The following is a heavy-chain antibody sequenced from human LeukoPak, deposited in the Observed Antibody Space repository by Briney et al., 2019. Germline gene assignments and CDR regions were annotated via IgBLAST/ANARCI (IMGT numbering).Heavy chain of an antibody. CDR2: INPNSGGT. D-gene: IGHD3-10*01. V-gene: IGHV1-2*02. J-gene: IGHJ5*02. CDR1: GYTFTGYY. Sequence: ASVKVSCKASGYTFTGYYMHWVRQAPGQGLEWMGWINPNSGGTNYAQKFQGRVTMTRDTSISTAYMELSRLRSDDTAVYYCARVGAGGGYYYGSGSLHNWFDPWGQGTLVTVSS. CDR3: ARVGAGGGYYYGSGSLHNWFDP.